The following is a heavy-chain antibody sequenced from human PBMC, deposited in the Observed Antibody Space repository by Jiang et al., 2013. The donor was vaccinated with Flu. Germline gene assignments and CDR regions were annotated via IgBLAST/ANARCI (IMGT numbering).Heavy chain of an antibody. CDR1: GFTFSNAW. J-gene: IGHJ4*02. CDR2: IKSKSDGATT. Sequence: LSCAASGFTFSNAWMTWVRQAPGKGLEWLGRIKSKSDGATTDYAATVKGRFTISRDDSKNTLYLQMNSLKIEDTAVYYCTLHYSSDSWGQGTLVTVSS. V-gene: IGHV3-15*01. CDR3: TLHYSSDS.